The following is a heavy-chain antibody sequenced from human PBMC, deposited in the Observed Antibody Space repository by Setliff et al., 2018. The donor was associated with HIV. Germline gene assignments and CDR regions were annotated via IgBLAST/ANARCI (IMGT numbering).Heavy chain of an antibody. D-gene: IGHD6-19*01. CDR2: ISSYTGKT. CDR3: ARDRVIGSGWSQ. V-gene: IGHV1-18*01. Sequence: ASVKVSCKTSGYSFSSHGVSWVRQAPGQGLEWVGWISSYTGKTKYAQNVQGRVTLTTDTSTSTAYMELRSLRPDDTAVYYCARDRVIGSGWSQWGQGTLVTVSS. CDR1: GYSFSSHG. J-gene: IGHJ4*02.